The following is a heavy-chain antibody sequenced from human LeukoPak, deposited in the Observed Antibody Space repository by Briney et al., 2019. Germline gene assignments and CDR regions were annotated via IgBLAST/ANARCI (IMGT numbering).Heavy chain of an antibody. D-gene: IGHD6-13*01. V-gene: IGHV4-4*02. Sequence: PSGTLSLTCAVSGGSISSSNWWSWVRQPPGKELEWIGEIYHSGSTNYNPSLKSRVTTSVDKSKNQFSLKLSSVTAADTAVYYCAMGSEAGTWFDYWGQGTLVTVSS. J-gene: IGHJ4*02. CDR2: IYHSGST. CDR3: AMGSEAGTWFDY. CDR1: GGSISSSNW.